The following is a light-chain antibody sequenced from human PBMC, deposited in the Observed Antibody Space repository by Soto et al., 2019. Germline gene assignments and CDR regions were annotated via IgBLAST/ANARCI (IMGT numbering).Light chain of an antibody. CDR2: AAS. CDR3: QQYGDSPYT. J-gene: IGKJ2*01. V-gene: IGKV1-27*01. Sequence: DIQMTQSPSSLSGSVGDSVTITCRASQGISNYLAWYQQKAGKAPTLLIYAASTLHSGVPSRFSGSGSGSAFTLTISSLQPEDVATYYCQQYGDSPYTFGRGTKVDIK. CDR1: QGISNY.